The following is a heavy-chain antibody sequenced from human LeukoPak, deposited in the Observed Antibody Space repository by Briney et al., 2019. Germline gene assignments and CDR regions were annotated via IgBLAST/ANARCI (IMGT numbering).Heavy chain of an antibody. V-gene: IGHV1-58*02. Sequence: ASVTVSCKASGFTFTSSAMQWVRQARGQRLEWIGWIVVGSGNTNYAQKFQERVTITRDMSTSTAYMELSSLRSEDTAVYYCAAVGSSGYGFYYYYGMDVWGQGTTVTVSS. D-gene: IGHD3-22*01. CDR2: IVVGSGNT. J-gene: IGHJ6*02. CDR1: GFTFTSSA. CDR3: AAVGSSGYGFYYYYGMDV.